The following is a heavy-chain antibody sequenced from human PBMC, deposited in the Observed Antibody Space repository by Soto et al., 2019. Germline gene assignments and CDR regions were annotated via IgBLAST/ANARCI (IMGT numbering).Heavy chain of an antibody. J-gene: IGHJ4*02. Sequence: ASVKVSCKASGYTFTSYGISWVRQAPGQGLEWMGWISAYNGSTNYAQKLQGRVTMTTDTSTSTAHMELRSLRSDDTAVYYCARGQLRSFDWLLSYDYWGQGTLVTVSS. D-gene: IGHD3-9*01. CDR3: ARGQLRSFDWLLSYDY. CDR2: ISAYNGST. CDR1: GYTFTSYG. V-gene: IGHV1-18*01.